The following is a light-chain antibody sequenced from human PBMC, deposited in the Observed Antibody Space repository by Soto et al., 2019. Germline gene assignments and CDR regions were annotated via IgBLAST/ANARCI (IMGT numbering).Light chain of an antibody. V-gene: IGKV1-12*01. CDR2: KAS. CDR1: QGISNW. CDR3: QRYDSFRT. J-gene: IGKJ1*01. Sequence: DIQMTQSPSSVSASVGDRVTITCRASQGISNWLAWYQQKPGKAPNLLIYKASTLESGVPSRFSGSGSGTDFTLTITRLEPEDFAMYYCQRYDSFRTFGQGTKVEI.